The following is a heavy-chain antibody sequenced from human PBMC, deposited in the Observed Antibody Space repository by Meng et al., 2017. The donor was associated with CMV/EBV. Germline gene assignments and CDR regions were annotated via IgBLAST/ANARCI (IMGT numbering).Heavy chain of an antibody. J-gene: IGHJ4*02. CDR1: GGSISSYY. V-gene: IGHV4-59*01. CDR2: IYYSGST. CDR3: ARGRGQWLPHYFDY. D-gene: IGHD6-19*01. Sequence: GSLRLSCTVPGGSISSYYWSWIRQPPGKGLEWIGYIYYSGSTNYNPSLKSRVTISVDTSKNQFSLKLSSVTAADTAVYYCARGRGQWLPHYFDYWGQGTLVTVSS.